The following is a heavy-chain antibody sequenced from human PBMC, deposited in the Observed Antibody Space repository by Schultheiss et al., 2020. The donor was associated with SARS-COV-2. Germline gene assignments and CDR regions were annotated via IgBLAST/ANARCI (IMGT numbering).Heavy chain of an antibody. CDR3: AKDQRELLDPFEH. Sequence: GGSLRLSCSASGFTFSDYAMHWVRQAPGKGLEFVSSIGPNGVRTYYADSVKGRLTISRDNSKNTLYLQMDSLRPDDTAVYYCAKDQRELLDPFEHWGQGTLVTVSS. CDR1: GFTFSDYA. D-gene: IGHD3-10*01. CDR2: IGPNGVRT. J-gene: IGHJ4*02. V-gene: IGHV3-64*04.